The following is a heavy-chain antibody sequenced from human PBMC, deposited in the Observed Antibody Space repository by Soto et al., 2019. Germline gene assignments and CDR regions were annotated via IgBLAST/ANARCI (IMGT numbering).Heavy chain of an antibody. CDR3: ARDVGLQHXTGYCDFWSAKNNWFDS. D-gene: IGHD3-3*01. V-gene: IGHV4-59*01. Sequence: SETLSLTCTVSGGSISPYYRSWIRQPPGKVLEWIGYISYSGSTNYNPSLKSRVTISVDTSKNQFSLKLSSVTAADTAVYYCARDVGLQHXTGYCDFWSAKNNWFDSWGQGTLVTVSS. CDR2: ISYSGST. CDR1: GGSISPYY. J-gene: IGHJ5*01.